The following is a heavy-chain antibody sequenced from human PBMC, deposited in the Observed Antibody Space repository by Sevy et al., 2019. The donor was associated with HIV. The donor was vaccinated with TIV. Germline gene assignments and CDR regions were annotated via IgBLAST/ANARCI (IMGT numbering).Heavy chain of an antibody. V-gene: IGHV1-2*02. CDR2: IDPNSGGT. Sequence: ASVKVSCKASGYTFTGYYMHWVRQAPGQGLEWMGWIDPNSGGTNYAQKFQGRVTMSTDTSISTAYMELSRLRSDDTALYYCSRRVYGSRTYLNDYWGQGTLVIVSS. CDR3: SRRVYGSRTYLNDY. D-gene: IGHD3-10*01. J-gene: IGHJ4*02. CDR1: GYTFTGYY.